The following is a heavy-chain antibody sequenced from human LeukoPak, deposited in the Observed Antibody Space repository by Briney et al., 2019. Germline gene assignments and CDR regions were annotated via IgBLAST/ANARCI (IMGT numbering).Heavy chain of an antibody. D-gene: IGHD2-15*01. CDR3: TVLGYCSGGSCYSVDY. J-gene: IGHJ4*02. CDR2: MNPNRGNT. V-gene: IGHV1-8*01. CDR1: GYTFTSYD. Sequence: ASVKVSCKASGYTFTSYDINWVRQATGQGLEWMGWMNPNRGNTGYAQKFQGRVTMTRNTSISTAYMELSSLRSEDTAVYYCTVLGYCSGGSCYSVDYWGQGTLVTVSS.